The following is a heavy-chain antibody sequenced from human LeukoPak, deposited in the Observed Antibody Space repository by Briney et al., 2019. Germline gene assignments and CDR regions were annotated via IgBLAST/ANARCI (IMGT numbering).Heavy chain of an antibody. CDR2: ISSSGSTI. V-gene: IGHV3-11*01. CDR1: GFTFSDYY. D-gene: IGHD3-22*01. J-gene: IGHJ4*02. Sequence: GGSLRLSCAASGFTFSDYYMSWIRQAPGKGVEWVSYISSSGSTIYYADAVKGRFTISRENAKNSLYLQMNSLRAEDTAVYYCARDPMIAEVHYWGQGILVTVSS. CDR3: ARDPMIAEVHY.